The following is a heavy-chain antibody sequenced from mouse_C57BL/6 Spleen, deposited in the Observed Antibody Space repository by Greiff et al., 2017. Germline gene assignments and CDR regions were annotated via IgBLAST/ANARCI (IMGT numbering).Heavy chain of an antibody. J-gene: IGHJ3*01. CDR1: GYTFTSYW. Sequence: QVQLQQPGAELVRPGTSVKLSCKASGYTFTSYWMHWVKQRPGQGLEWIGVIDPSDSYTNYNQKFKGKATLTVDTSSSTAYMQLSSLTSEDSAVYYCAREGTAQATEGWGQGTLVTVSA. V-gene: IGHV1-59*01. CDR3: AREGTAQATEG. CDR2: IDPSDSYT. D-gene: IGHD3-2*02.